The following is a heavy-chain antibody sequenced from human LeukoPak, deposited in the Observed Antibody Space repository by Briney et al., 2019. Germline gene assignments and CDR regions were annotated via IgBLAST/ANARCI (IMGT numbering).Heavy chain of an antibody. D-gene: IGHD1-26*01. V-gene: IGHV3-30*03. Sequence: EGSLRLSCAASGFTFSSYGMHWVRQAPGKGLEWVAVISYDGSNKYYADSVKGRFTISRDNSKNTLYLQMNSLRAEDTAVYYCASPGRVLKWELTDAFDIWGQGTMVTVSS. CDR2: ISYDGSNK. J-gene: IGHJ3*02. CDR1: GFTFSSYG. CDR3: ASPGRVLKWELTDAFDI.